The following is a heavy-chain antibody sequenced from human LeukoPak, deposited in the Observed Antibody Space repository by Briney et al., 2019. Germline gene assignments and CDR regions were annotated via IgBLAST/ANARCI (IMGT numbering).Heavy chain of an antibody. Sequence: SETLSLTCAVYGGSFSGYYWSWIRQPPGKGLEWIGEINHSGSTNYNPSLKSRVTISVDTSKNQFPLKLSSVTAADTAVYYCARDSPDYYDSSGYYRPTTTWGQGTLVTVSS. CDR2: INHSGST. CDR3: ARDSPDYYDSSGYYRPTTT. D-gene: IGHD3-22*01. J-gene: IGHJ5*02. V-gene: IGHV4-34*01. CDR1: GGSFSGYY.